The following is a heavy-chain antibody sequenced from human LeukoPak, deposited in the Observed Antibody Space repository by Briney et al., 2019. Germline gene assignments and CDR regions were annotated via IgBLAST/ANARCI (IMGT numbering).Heavy chain of an antibody. V-gene: IGHV3-49*04. D-gene: IGHD1-26*01. J-gene: IGHJ4*02. Sequence: GGSLRLSCTASGFTFGDYAMSWVRQAPGKGLEWVGFIRSTAYGGTTEYAASVKGRFTISRDDSKSIAYLQMNSLKSEDTAVYYCARAEVGSGSPEPYFDYWGQGTLVTVSS. CDR1: GFTFGDYA. CDR2: IRSTAYGGTT. CDR3: ARAEVGSGSPEPYFDY.